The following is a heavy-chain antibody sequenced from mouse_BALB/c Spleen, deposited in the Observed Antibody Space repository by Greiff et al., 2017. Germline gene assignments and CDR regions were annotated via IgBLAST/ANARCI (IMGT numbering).Heavy chain of an antibody. V-gene: IGHV5-15*02. Sequence: EVQVVESGGGLVQPGGSRKLSCAASGFTFSDYGMAWVRQAPGKGPEWVAFISNLAYSIYYADTVTGRFTISRENAKNTLYLEMSSLRSEDTAMYYCATGGYSSFAYWGQGTLVTVSA. CDR3: ATGGYSSFAY. CDR1: GFTFSDYG. CDR2: ISNLAYSI. J-gene: IGHJ3*01. D-gene: IGHD2-3*01.